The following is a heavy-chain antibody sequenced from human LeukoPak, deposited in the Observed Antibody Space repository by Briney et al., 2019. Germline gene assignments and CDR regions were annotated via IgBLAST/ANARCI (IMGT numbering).Heavy chain of an antibody. J-gene: IGHJ3*02. CDR3: AREVVGGAFDI. Sequence: ASVKVSCKASGHTFTSYYMHWVRQAPGQGLEWMGIINPSGGSTSYAQKFQGRVTMTRDTSTSTVYMELSSLRSEDTAVYYCAREVVGGAFDIWGQGTMVTVSS. CDR1: GHTFTSYY. CDR2: INPSGGST. V-gene: IGHV1-46*01. D-gene: IGHD2-15*01.